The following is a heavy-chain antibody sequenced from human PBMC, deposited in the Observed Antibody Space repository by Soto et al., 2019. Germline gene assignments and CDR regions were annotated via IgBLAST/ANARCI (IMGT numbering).Heavy chain of an antibody. D-gene: IGHD6-13*01. Sequence: SETLSLTCTVSGGSISSGGYYWSWIRQHPGKGLEWIGYIYYSGNTNYNPSLKSRVTISVDTSKTQFSLNLSSVTAADTAVYYCARHTSSNWYGYFDYWGQGALVTVSS. J-gene: IGHJ4*02. CDR2: IYYSGNT. CDR1: GGSISSGGYY. CDR3: ARHTSSNWYGYFDY. V-gene: IGHV4-61*08.